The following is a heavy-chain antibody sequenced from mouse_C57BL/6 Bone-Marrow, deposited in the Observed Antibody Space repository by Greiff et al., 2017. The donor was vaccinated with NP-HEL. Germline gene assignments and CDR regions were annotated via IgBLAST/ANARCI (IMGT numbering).Heavy chain of an antibody. CDR3: ARDFITTVVAPFAY. CDR2: IYPRSGNT. V-gene: IGHV1-81*01. J-gene: IGHJ3*01. CDR1: GYTFTSYG. D-gene: IGHD1-1*01. Sequence: QVQLQQSGAELARPGASVKLSCKASGYTFTSYGISWVKQRTGQGLEWIGEIYPRSGNTYYNEKFKGKATLTVDKSSSTAYMELRSLTSEDSSVYFCARDFITTVVAPFAYWGQGTLVTVSA.